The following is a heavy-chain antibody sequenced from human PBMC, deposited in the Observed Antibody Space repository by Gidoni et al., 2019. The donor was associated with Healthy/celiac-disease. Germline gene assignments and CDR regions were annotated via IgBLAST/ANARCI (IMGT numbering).Heavy chain of an antibody. Sequence: QLQLQESGPGLVKPSETLSLTCTVSGGSISSSSYYWGWIRQPPGKGLEWIGSIYYSGSTYYNPSLKSRVTISVDTSKNQFSLKLSSVTAADTAVYYCARRGGLYSSSWYYYFDYWGQGTLVTVSS. V-gene: IGHV4-39*01. CDR2: IYYSGST. J-gene: IGHJ4*02. CDR1: GGSISSSSYY. D-gene: IGHD6-13*01. CDR3: ARRGGLYSSSWYYYFDY.